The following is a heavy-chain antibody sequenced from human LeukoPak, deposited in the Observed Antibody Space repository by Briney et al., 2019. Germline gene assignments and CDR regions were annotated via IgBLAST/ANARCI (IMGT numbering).Heavy chain of an antibody. Sequence: GGSLRLSCAASGFTFSSYWMSWVRQAPGKGLEWVAIIKQDGSEKYYVDSVKGRFTISRDNAKNSLYLQMNSLRAEDTAVYYCARADFLAAAGPFDYWGQGTLVTVSS. CDR2: IKQDGSEK. CDR1: GFTFSSYW. D-gene: IGHD6-13*01. CDR3: ARADFLAAAGPFDY. V-gene: IGHV3-7*03. J-gene: IGHJ4*02.